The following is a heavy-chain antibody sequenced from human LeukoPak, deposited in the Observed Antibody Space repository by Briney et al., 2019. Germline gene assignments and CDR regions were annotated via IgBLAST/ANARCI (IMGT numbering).Heavy chain of an antibody. CDR3: ARGLGRSYLLLNWLDP. Sequence: SETLSLTCAVYGGSFSGYYWSWIRQPPGKGLEWIGEINHSGSTNYNPSLKSRVTISVDTSKNQFSLKLSSVTAADTAVYYCARGLGRSYLLLNWLDPWGQGTLVTVSS. V-gene: IGHV4-34*01. CDR1: GGSFSGYY. CDR2: INHSGST. J-gene: IGHJ5*02. D-gene: IGHD1-26*01.